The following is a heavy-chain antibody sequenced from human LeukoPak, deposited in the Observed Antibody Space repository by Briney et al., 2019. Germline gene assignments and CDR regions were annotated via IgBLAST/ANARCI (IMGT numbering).Heavy chain of an antibody. D-gene: IGHD5-18*01. CDR1: GGSISSSSYY. CDR2: IYYSGST. CDR3: ARAGYSYGYVDY. J-gene: IGHJ4*02. Sequence: PSETLSLTCTASGGSISSSSYYWGWIRRPPGNGLEWIGSIYYSGSTWSSLKSRVTISIDTSKNKFSLKLSSVTAADTAVYYCARAGYSYGYVDYWGQGTLVTVSS. V-gene: IGHV4-39*07.